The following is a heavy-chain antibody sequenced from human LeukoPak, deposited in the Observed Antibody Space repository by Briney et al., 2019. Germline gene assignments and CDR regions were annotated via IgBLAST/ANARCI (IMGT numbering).Heavy chain of an antibody. CDR1: GGSISTYY. J-gene: IGHJ4*02. Sequence: SETLSLTCTLSGGSISTYYWSWIRQPPGKGLEWIGYIYHSGSTNYNPSLKSRVTISVDTSKNQFSLKLSSATAADTAVYYCARGGGYASPIGYWGQGALVTVPS. V-gene: IGHV4-59*01. CDR3: ARGGGYASPIGY. CDR2: IYHSGST. D-gene: IGHD5-12*01.